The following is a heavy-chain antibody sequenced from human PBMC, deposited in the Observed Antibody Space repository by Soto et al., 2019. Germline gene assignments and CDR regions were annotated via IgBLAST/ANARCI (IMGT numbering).Heavy chain of an antibody. CDR3: ASVPIWCGSSSCYTEGFDS. V-gene: IGHV3-23*01. CDR2: ISAGGSDT. J-gene: IGHJ4*02. CDR1: GFVFSDYA. D-gene: IGHD2-2*01. Sequence: EVQLLDSGGGRVQPGGSLRLSCVASGFVFSDYAMSWVRQAPGKGLEWVSAISAGGSDTYYADSVKGRFTVSRVNSKNTLYLQINTLRAEDTAIYYCASVPIWCGSSSCYTEGFDSWGQGTLVTVSS.